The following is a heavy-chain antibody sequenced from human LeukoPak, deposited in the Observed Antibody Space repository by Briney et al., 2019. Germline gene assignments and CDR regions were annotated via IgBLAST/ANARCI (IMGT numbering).Heavy chain of an antibody. CDR3: ARLEIFSGFDY. D-gene: IGHD3-10*01. Sequence: GGSLRLSCAASGFTFSAYGMNWVRQSPGKGLELVSYISSSSTTIYYSDSVKGRFTISRDNAEESLYLQMSSLRAEDTVVYYCARLEIFSGFDYWGRGTLVAVSS. V-gene: IGHV3-48*04. J-gene: IGHJ4*02. CDR1: GFTFSAYG. CDR2: ISSSSTTI.